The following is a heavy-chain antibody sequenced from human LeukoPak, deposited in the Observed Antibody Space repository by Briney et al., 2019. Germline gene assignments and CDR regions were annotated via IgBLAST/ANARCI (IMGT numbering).Heavy chain of an antibody. V-gene: IGHV4-30-4*01. J-gene: IGHJ6*02. CDR1: GGSISSGDYY. Sequence: SETLSLTCTVSGGSISSGDYYWSWIRQPPGKGLGWIGYIYYSGSTYYNPSLKSRVTTSIDASKNQFSLRLSSVTAADTAVYYCARLGVAGGYYYGMDVWGQGTTVTVSS. D-gene: IGHD2-15*01. CDR3: ARLGVAGGYYYGMDV. CDR2: IYYSGST.